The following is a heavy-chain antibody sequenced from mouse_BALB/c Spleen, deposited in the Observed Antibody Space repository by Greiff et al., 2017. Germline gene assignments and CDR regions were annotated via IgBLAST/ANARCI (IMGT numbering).Heavy chain of an antibody. V-gene: IGHV1S137*01. D-gene: IGHD2-2*01. Sequence: QVQLQQSGAELVRPGVSVKISCKGSGYTFTDYAMHWVKQSHAKSLEWIGVISTYYGDASYNQKFNGKATMTVDKSSSTAYMELARLTSEDSAIYYCARGLRRDFDYWGQGTTLTVSS. CDR3: ARGLRRDFDY. CDR2: ISTYYGDA. J-gene: IGHJ2*01. CDR1: GYTFTDYA.